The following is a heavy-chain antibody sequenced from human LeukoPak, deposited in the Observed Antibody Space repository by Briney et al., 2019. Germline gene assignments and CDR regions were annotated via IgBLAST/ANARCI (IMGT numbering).Heavy chain of an antibody. CDR3: ARKKTELYFDY. CDR2: ISAYNGNT. V-gene: IGHV1-18*01. J-gene: IGHJ4*02. Sequence: ASVKVSCKASGYTFTSYGISWVRQAPGQGLEWMGWISAYNGNTNYAQKLQGRVTMTRDTSTTTAYMELRSLRSDDTAVYYCARKKTELYFDYWGQGTLVTVSS. D-gene: IGHD5-24*01. CDR1: GYTFTSYG.